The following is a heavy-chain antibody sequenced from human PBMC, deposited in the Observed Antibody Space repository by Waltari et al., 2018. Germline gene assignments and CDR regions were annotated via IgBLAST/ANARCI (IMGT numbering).Heavy chain of an antibody. V-gene: IGHV3-53*01. CDR2: IYIGGST. CDR3: ARVAAGYYFDY. J-gene: IGHJ4*02. Sequence: EVQLVESGGGLIQPGGSLRLSCAASGFTVSSNYMSWVRQAPGKGLEWVSVIYIGGSTYYADSVKGRFTISRDNSKNTLYLQMNSLRAEDTAVYYCARVAAGYYFDYWGQGTLVTVSS. CDR1: GFTVSSNY.